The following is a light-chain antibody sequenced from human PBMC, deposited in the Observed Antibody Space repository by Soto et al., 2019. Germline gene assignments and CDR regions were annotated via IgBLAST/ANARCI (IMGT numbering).Light chain of an antibody. CDR3: QPYSTSQT. Sequence: EIVLTQSPGTLSLSPGERATLSCRASQSVTSYLAWYQQKTGQDPRPLIYASSTRATGIPDRFSGGGSGTDFTLTISRLEPEDFAVYYCQPYSTSQTFGQGTMLEI. CDR1: QSVTSY. J-gene: IGKJ1*01. V-gene: IGKV3-20*01. CDR2: ASS.